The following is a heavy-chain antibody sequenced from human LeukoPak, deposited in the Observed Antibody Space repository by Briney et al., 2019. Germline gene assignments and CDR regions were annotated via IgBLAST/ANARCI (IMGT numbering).Heavy chain of an antibody. CDR3: AKIWGDYYDSSGYDY. CDR1: GFTFSSFA. V-gene: IGHV3-23*01. CDR2: ISGGGGRT. Sequence: GGSLRLSCAASGFTFSSFAVTWVRQAPGKGLEWVSGISGGGGRTWYADSVKGRFTISRDNSKNTLYLQMNSLRAEDTAVYYCAKIWGDYYDSSGYDYWGQGTLVTVSS. D-gene: IGHD3-22*01. J-gene: IGHJ4*02.